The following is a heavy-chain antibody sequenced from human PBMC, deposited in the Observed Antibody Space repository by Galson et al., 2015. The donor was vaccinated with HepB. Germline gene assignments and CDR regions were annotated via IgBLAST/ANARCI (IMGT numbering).Heavy chain of an antibody. CDR2: IWSDGSNQ. D-gene: IGHD2-15*01. V-gene: IGHV3-33*01. CDR1: GFTFRTYG. CDR3: ARESNYAAYYVMDV. Sequence: SLRLSCAASGFTFRTYGMHWVRQAPGKGLQWVAVIWSDGSNQYYADSVKGRLTISRDNSKNTVYLQLTSLRAEDTAVCYCARESNYAAYYVMDVWGQGTTVTVSS. J-gene: IGHJ6*02.